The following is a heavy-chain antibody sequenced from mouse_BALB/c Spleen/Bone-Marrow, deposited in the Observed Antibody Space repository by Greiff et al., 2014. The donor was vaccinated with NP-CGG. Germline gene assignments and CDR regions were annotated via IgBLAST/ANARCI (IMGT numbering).Heavy chain of an antibody. CDR1: GFNIKDTY. J-gene: IGHJ2*01. V-gene: IGHV14-3*02. Sequence: EVILVESGAELVKPGASVKLSCTASGFNIKDTYMHWVKQRPEQGLEWIGRIDPANGNTKYDPKFQGKATITADTSSNTAYLQLSSLTSEDTAVCYCAYNSLLRLYYFDYWGQGTTLTVSS. CDR2: IDPANGNT. D-gene: IGHD1-2*01. CDR3: AYNSLLRLYYFDY.